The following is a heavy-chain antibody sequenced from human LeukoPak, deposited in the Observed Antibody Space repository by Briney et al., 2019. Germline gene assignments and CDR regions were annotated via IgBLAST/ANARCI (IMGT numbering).Heavy chain of an antibody. D-gene: IGHD3-22*01. Sequence: ASVTVSCTVSGYTLTELSMHWVRQAPGKGLEWMGGFDPEDGETIYAQKFQGRVTMTEDTSTDTAYMELSSLRSEDTAVYYCATSYDSSGFQFDYWGQGTLVTVSS. CDR2: FDPEDGET. V-gene: IGHV1-24*01. J-gene: IGHJ4*02. CDR3: ATSYDSSGFQFDY. CDR1: GYTLTELS.